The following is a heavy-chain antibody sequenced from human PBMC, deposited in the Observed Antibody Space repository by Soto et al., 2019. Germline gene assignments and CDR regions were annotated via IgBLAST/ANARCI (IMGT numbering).Heavy chain of an antibody. CDR3: ARDYGGVPAANYYYYMDV. CDR2: ISAYNGNT. V-gene: IGHV1-18*01. J-gene: IGHJ6*03. Sequence: GASVKVSCKASGYTFTSYGISWVRQAPGQGLEWMGWISAYNGNTNYAQKLQGRVTMTTDTSTSTAYMELRSLRSDDTAVYYCARDYGGVPAANYYYYMDVWGKGTTVTVSS. D-gene: IGHD2-2*01. CDR1: GYTFTSYG.